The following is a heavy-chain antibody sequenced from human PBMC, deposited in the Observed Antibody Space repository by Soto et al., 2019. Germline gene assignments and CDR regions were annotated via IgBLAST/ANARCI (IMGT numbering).Heavy chain of an antibody. CDR3: ARSIVVGTALDY. CDR2: INAGNGNT. D-gene: IGHD2-21*02. CDR1: GYTFTSYA. J-gene: IGHJ4*02. V-gene: IGHV1-3*01. Sequence: GASVKVSCKASGYTFTSYAMHWVRHAPGQRLEWMGWINAGNGNTKYSQKFQGRVTITRDTSASTAYMELSSLRSEDTAVYYCARSIVVGTALDYWGQGTLVTVSS.